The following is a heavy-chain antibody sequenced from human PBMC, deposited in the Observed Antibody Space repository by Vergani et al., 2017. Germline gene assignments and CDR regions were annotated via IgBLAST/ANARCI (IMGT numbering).Heavy chain of an antibody. CDR3: ARARSSSSRKPEFDY. CDR1: GFTFSSYS. D-gene: IGHD6-6*01. CDR2: ISSSSSTI. J-gene: IGHJ4*02. Sequence: VQLVESGGGLVQPGGSLRLSCAASGFTFSSYSMNWVRQAPGKGLEWVSYISSSSSTIYYADSVKGRFTISRDNAKNSLYLQMNSLRAEDTAVYYCARARSSSSRKPEFDYWGQGTLVTVSS. V-gene: IGHV3-48*04.